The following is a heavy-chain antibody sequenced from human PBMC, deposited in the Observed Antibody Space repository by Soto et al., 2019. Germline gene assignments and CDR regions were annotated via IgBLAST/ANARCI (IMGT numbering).Heavy chain of an antibody. CDR2: INAYNGNT. CDR1: TLTTYG. Sequence: TLTTYGISWVRQAPGQGLEWMGWINAYNGNTNYAQKLQGRVIMTTDTSTSTAYMELRSLRSDDTAVYYCARDYDFWSGDYFDYWGQGTLVTASS. CDR3: ARDYDFWSGDYFDY. D-gene: IGHD3-3*01. J-gene: IGHJ4*02. V-gene: IGHV1-18*01.